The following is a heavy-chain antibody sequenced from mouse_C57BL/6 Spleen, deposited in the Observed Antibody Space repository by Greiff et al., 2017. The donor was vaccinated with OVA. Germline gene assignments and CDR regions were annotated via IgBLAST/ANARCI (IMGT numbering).Heavy chain of an antibody. CDR2: LDPEDGET. Sequence: VQLKESGAELVKPGASVKLSCTASGFNIKDYYMHWVKQRTEQGLEWIGRLDPEDGETTYAPQFQGKATITADTSSNTAYLQLCSLTSEDTAGYYCTRSPSAWYFDVWGTGTTVTVSS. CDR3: TRSPSAWYFDV. V-gene: IGHV14-2*01. CDR1: GFNIKDYY. J-gene: IGHJ1*03.